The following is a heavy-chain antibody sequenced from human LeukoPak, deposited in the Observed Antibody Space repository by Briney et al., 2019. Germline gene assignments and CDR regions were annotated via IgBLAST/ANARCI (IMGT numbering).Heavy chain of an antibody. D-gene: IGHD4-17*01. Sequence: GGSLRLSCAASGFTFSSYSMNWVRQAPGKGLEWVSYISSSSSTIYYADSVKGRFTISRDNAKNSLYLQMNSLRDEDTAVYYCARGLYADTMTTVVGVYFDYWGQGTLVTVSS. CDR2: ISSSSSTI. J-gene: IGHJ4*02. CDR1: GFTFSSYS. CDR3: ARGLYADTMTTVVGVYFDY. V-gene: IGHV3-48*02.